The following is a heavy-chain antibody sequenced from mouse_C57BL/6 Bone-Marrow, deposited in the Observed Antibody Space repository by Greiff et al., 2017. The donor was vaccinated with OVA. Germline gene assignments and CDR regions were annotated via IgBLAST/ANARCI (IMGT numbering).Heavy chain of an antibody. Sequence: EVMLVESGGGLVQPGGSMKLSCVASGFTFSNYWMNWVRQSPEKGLEWVAQIRLKSDNYATHYAESVKGRFTISRDDSKSSVYLQMNNLRAEDTGIYYCTVTTPRGNYFDYWGQGTTLTVSS. CDR3: TVTTPRGNYFDY. V-gene: IGHV6-3*01. D-gene: IGHD1-1*01. J-gene: IGHJ2*01. CDR1: GFTFSNYW. CDR2: IRLKSDNYAT.